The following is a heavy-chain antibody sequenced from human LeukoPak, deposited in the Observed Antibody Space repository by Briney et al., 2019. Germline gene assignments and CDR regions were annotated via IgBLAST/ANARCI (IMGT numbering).Heavy chain of an antibody. CDR3: AGGMDSSGYYQDDAFDI. Sequence: GGSLRLSCAASGFTFNNYAMTWVRQAPGKGLEWVSTISISGGNTYYADSVKGRFTISRDNAKNSLYLQMNSLRAEDTAVYYCAGGMDSSGYYQDDAFDIWGQGTMVTVSS. CDR1: GFTFNNYA. CDR2: ISISGGNT. J-gene: IGHJ3*02. D-gene: IGHD3-22*01. V-gene: IGHV3-21*01.